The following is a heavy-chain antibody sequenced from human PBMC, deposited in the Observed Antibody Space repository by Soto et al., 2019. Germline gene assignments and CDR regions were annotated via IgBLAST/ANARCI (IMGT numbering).Heavy chain of an antibody. J-gene: IGHJ4*02. D-gene: IGHD3-16*02. Sequence: QVQLVQSGAEVKKPGASVKVSCKASGYTFTSYGISWVRQAPGQGLEWMGWISAYNGNTNYAQKLQGRVTMTTDTATSTAYMELRSLRSDDTAVYYCARDKLMITFGGVIASDYWGQGTLVTVSS. CDR1: GYTFTSYG. CDR2: ISAYNGNT. CDR3: ARDKLMITFGGVIASDY. V-gene: IGHV1-18*01.